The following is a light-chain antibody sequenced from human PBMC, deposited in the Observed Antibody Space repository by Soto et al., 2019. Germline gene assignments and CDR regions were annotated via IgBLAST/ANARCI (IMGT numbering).Light chain of an antibody. CDR3: QQYNNYWT. J-gene: IGKJ1*01. CDR2: DAS. V-gene: IGKV1-5*01. CDR1: QSISSW. Sequence: DIQITQSPSTLSASVGDRVTITCRASQSISSWLAWYQQKPGKAPKLLIYDASSLESGVPSRFSGSGSATEFTLTISSLQPDDFATYYCQQYNNYWTFGQGTNVHI.